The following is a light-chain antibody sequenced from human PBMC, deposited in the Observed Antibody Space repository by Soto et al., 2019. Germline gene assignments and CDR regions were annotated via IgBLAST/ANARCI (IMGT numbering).Light chain of an antibody. CDR3: QQSGSSPRT. CDR2: GAS. CDR1: QSVTSNY. J-gene: IGKJ1*01. V-gene: IGKV3-20*01. Sequence: EIVLTQSPGTLSLSQGERATLSCRASQSVTSNYLAWYQQKPGQAPRLLIYGASSRATGIPDRFSGSGSGTDFTLTISRLEPEDFAVYYCQQSGSSPRTFGQGTKVEIK.